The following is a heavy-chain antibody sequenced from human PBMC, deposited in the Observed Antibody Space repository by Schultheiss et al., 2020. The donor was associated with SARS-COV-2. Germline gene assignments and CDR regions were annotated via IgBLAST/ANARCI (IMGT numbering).Heavy chain of an antibody. D-gene: IGHD5-18*01. CDR2: IYYSGST. Sequence: SETLSLTCTVSSGSISSYYWSWIRQPPGKGLEWIGYIYYSGSTNYNPSLKSRVTISVDTSKNQFSLKLSSVTAADTAVYYCARCQYTAMVHDWGQGTLVTVSS. CDR1: SGSISSYY. V-gene: IGHV4-59*01. J-gene: IGHJ4*02. CDR3: ARCQYTAMVHD.